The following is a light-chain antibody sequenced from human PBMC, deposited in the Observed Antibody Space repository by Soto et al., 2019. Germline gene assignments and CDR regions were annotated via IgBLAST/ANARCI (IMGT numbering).Light chain of an antibody. CDR2: DAS. CDR1: QSISSW. V-gene: IGKV1-5*01. CDR3: QQFNRYPFT. Sequence: DIQMTQSPSTLSASVGDRVTITCRASQSISSWLAWYQQKPGKAPKLLIYDASSLESGVTSRFSGSESGTDFTITISSLQHDDVANFYGQQFNRYPFTFGPGTKVDI. J-gene: IGKJ3*01.